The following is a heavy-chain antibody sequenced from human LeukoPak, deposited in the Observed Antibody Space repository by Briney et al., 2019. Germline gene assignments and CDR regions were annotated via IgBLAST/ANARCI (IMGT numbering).Heavy chain of an antibody. CDR1: GGSFSGYY. Sequence: PSDTLSLTCAVYGGSFSGYYWSWIRQPPGKGLEWIGEINHSGSTNYNPSLKSRVTISVDTSKNQFSLKLSSVTAADTAVYYCARGNYGSGSPPFDYWGQGTLVTVSS. D-gene: IGHD3-10*01. V-gene: IGHV4-34*01. CDR3: ARGNYGSGSPPFDY. J-gene: IGHJ4*02. CDR2: INHSGST.